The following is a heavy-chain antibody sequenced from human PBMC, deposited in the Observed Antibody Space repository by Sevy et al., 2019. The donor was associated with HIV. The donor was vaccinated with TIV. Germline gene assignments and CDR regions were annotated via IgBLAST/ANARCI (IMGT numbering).Heavy chain of an antibody. CDR2: IKQDGSEQ. D-gene: IGHD4-17*01. CDR3: AGGGQGFYGDYPFDY. CDR1: GFAFSAYW. J-gene: IGHJ4*01. Sequence: GGSLRLSCSASGFAFSAYWMVWVRQGPGKGLEWVANIKQDGSEQNYVDSVEGRFTISRDNGKNLLYLQMNDLRAEDKAVEYCAGGGQGFYGDYPFDYWGHGTLVTVSS. V-gene: IGHV3-7*03.